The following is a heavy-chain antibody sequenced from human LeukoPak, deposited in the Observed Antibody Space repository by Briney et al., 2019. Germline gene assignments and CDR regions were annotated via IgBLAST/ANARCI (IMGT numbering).Heavy chain of an antibody. D-gene: IGHD6-6*01. Sequence: GASVKVSCKASGCTFTGYYMHWVRQAPGQGLEWMGWMNPNSGNTGYAQKFQGRVTMTRNTSISTAYMELSSLRSEDTAVYYCARGSTIAARRAPLLDYYYYGMDVWGQGTTVTVSS. V-gene: IGHV1-8*02. CDR2: MNPNSGNT. CDR3: ARGSTIAARRAPLLDYYYYGMDV. CDR1: GCTFTGYY. J-gene: IGHJ6*02.